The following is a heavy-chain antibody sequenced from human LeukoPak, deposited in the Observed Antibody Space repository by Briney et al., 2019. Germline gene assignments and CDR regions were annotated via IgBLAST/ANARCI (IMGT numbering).Heavy chain of an antibody. D-gene: IGHD3-10*01. Sequence: PGGSLRLSCAASGFTVSSNYMSWVRQAPGKGLEWVSVIYSGGGTYYADSVKGRFIISRDNSKNTLYLQMNSLRAEDTAVYYCAGSYGSSIYYRYFDYWGQGTLVTVSS. CDR2: IYSGGGT. CDR1: GFTVSSNY. J-gene: IGHJ4*02. CDR3: AGSYGSSIYYRYFDY. V-gene: IGHV3-66*01.